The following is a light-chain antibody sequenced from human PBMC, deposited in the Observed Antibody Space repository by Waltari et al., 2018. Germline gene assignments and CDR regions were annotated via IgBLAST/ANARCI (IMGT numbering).Light chain of an antibody. CDR3: QQRGSWPPA. Sequence: EIVLTQSPATLSLSPGERVTLPCRASQSVGSYLAWYQQQPGQAPRLLIHQASTRAAGIPARFSVSGSVTDVTLTIGSLEPEDFAVYYCQQRGSWPPAFGGGTKVEIK. CDR2: QAS. V-gene: IGKV3-11*01. J-gene: IGKJ4*01. CDR1: QSVGSY.